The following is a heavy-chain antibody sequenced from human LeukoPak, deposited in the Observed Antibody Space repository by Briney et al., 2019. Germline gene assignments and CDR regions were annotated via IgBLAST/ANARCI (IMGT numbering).Heavy chain of an antibody. CDR2: IKQDGSDK. V-gene: IGHV3-7*01. CDR1: GFTFSSYW. Sequence: PGGSLRLSCAASGFTFSSYWMSWVRQAPGKGLEWVANIKQDGSDKYYVDSVKGRFTISRDNAKHSLYLQMNSLRAEDTAVYYCARDSAVSSFDYWGQGTLVTVSS. J-gene: IGHJ4*02. CDR3: ARDSAVSSFDY. D-gene: IGHD2-8*01.